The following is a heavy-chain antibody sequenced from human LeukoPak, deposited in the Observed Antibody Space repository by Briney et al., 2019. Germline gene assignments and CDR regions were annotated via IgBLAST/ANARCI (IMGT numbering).Heavy chain of an antibody. CDR1: GGSISSSSYY. J-gene: IGHJ6*03. D-gene: IGHD3-22*01. V-gene: IGHV4-39*07. Sequence: TSETLSLTCTVSGGSISSSSYYWGWIRQPPGKGLEWIGSIYYSGSTYYNPSLKSRVTISVDTSKNQFSLKLSSVTAADTAVYYCARIVSYYYYYMDVWGKGTTVTISS. CDR3: ARIVSYYYYYMDV. CDR2: IYYSGST.